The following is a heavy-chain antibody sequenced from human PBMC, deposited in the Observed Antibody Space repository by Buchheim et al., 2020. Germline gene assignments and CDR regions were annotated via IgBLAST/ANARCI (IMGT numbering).Heavy chain of an antibody. CDR2: ISSSSSTI. CDR1: GFTFSSYS. J-gene: IGHJ4*02. D-gene: IGHD5-24*01. V-gene: IGHV3-48*04. CDR3: ARDAVEMATILHEHRPLGTFDY. Sequence: EVQLVESGGGLVQPGGSLRLSCAASGFTFSSYSMNWVRQAPGKGLEWVSYISSSSSTIYYADSVKGGFTISRDNTKNSLYLQMNSLRAEDTAVYYCARDAVEMATILHEHRPLGTFDYWGQGTL.